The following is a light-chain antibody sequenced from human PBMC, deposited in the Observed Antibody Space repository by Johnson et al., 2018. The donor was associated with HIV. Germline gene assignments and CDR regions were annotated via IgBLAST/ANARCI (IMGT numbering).Light chain of an antibody. V-gene: IGLV1-51*01. CDR2: DYD. CDR1: SSNIGNNY. J-gene: IGLJ1*01. CDR3: GTWDTSLSGGV. Sequence: QSVLTQPPSVSAAPGQKVTISCSGSSSNIGNNYVSWYQQLPGTAPKLLIYDYDKRPSGIPDRFSGSKSGTSATLGITGLQTGDEADYYCGTWDTSLSGGVFGTGTKVTVL.